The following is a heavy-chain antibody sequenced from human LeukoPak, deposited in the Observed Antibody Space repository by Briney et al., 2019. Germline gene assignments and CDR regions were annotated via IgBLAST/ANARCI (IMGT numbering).Heavy chain of an antibody. CDR3: ARYGSGKRFDY. J-gene: IGHJ4*02. CDR1: GFTFSNYG. Sequence: RGSLRLSCEPSGFTFSNYGIHWVRQAPGKGLEWVAVIWYDGSQNYYADSVKGRFTISRDNSKNTLFLQMNSLRAEDTAVYYCARYGSGKRFDYWGQGTLVTVSS. V-gene: IGHV3-33*08. CDR2: IWYDGSQN. D-gene: IGHD3-10*01.